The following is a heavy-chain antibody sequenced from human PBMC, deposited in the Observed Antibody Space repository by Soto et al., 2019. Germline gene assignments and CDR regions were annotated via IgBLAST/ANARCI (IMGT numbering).Heavy chain of an antibody. CDR1: GYTFTSYG. V-gene: IGHV1-18*01. Sequence: QVQLVQSGAEVKKPGASVKVSCKASGYTFTSYGISWVRQAPGQGLEWMGWISAYNGNTNYAQKLQGRVTMTTDTSTSTAYMELRSLRSDDTAVYYCARETGSSGWYAPPGYYYYGMDVWGQGTTVTVSS. D-gene: IGHD6-19*01. CDR2: ISAYNGNT. CDR3: ARETGSSGWYAPPGYYYYGMDV. J-gene: IGHJ6*02.